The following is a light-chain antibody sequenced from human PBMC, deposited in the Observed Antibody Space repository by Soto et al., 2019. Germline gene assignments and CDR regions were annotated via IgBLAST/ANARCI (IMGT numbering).Light chain of an antibody. CDR2: DAS. V-gene: IGKV3-11*01. J-gene: IGKJ2*01. Sequence: EIVLTQSPATLPLSPGERATLSCRASQSVSSYLAWYQQKPGQAPRLLIYDASNRATGIPARFSGSGSGTDFTLTISSLEPEDFAVYYCQQRSNWYTFGQGTKVDTK. CDR3: QQRSNWYT. CDR1: QSVSSY.